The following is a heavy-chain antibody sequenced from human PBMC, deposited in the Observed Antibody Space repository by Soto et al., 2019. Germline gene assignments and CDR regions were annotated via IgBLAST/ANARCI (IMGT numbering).Heavy chain of an antibody. D-gene: IGHD3-22*01. J-gene: IGHJ1*01. CDR1: GGSISSNIYH. V-gene: IGHV4-39*07. CDR2: IHFSGNS. Sequence: SETLSLICSVSGGSISSNIYHWGWIRQSPGKGLEWIASIHFSGNSFYNPSLKSRVTITADKSTSTAYMELSSLRSEDTAVYYCARDLHDSSGFYFQHWGQGTLVTVSS. CDR3: ARDLHDSSGFYFQH.